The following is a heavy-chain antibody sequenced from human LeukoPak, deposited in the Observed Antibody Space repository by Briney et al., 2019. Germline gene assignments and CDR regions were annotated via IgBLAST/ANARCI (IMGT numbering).Heavy chain of an antibody. CDR1: GGSISSSSYY. Sequence: KPSETLSLTCTVSGGSISSSSYYWGWIRQPPGKGLECIGSMYYSGSTYYNPPLESRVTISVDTSKNQFSLNLRSVTAADTAVYYCVRLNGGYYEAIFDYWGQGTLVTVSS. J-gene: IGHJ4*02. CDR3: VRLNGGYYEAIFDY. D-gene: IGHD3-22*01. V-gene: IGHV4-39*01. CDR2: MYYSGST.